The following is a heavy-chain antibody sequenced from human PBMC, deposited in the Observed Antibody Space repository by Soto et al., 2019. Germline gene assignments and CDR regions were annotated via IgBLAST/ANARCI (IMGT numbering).Heavy chain of an antibody. V-gene: IGHV3-23*01. Sequence: PGGSLRLSCAASGFTFSSYAMSWVRQPPGKGLEWVSTISGSGGSTYYEDSVKGRFTISRDNSKNTLYLQMNSLRAEDTAVYYCARHPERIAQIGWFDPWGQGTLVTVSS. CDR3: ARHPERIAQIGWFDP. CDR1: GFTFSSYA. J-gene: IGHJ5*02. D-gene: IGHD6-13*01. CDR2: ISGSGGST.